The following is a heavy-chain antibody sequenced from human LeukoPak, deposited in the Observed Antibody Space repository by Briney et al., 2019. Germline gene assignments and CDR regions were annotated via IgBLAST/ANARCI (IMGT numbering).Heavy chain of an antibody. CDR2: ISWNSGSI. Sequence: QPGRSLRLSCAASGFTFDDYTMHWVRQVPGKGLEWVSGISWNSGSIGYADSVKGRFTISRDNAKNSLYLQMNSLRAEDTAVYCCARARWSSGWPHYFDYWGQGTLVTVSS. D-gene: IGHD6-19*01. J-gene: IGHJ4*02. V-gene: IGHV3-9*01. CDR1: GFTFDDYT. CDR3: ARARWSSGWPHYFDY.